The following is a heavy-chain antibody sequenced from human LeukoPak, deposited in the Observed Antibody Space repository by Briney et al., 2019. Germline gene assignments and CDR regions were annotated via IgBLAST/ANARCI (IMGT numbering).Heavy chain of an antibody. CDR1: GDSISSFY. CDR3: ARDVVAAAGTWDY. J-gene: IGHJ4*02. D-gene: IGHD6-13*01. Sequence: SKTLSLTCTVSGDSISSFYWSWIRQPAGKGLEWIGRIYSSGSTNYNPSLESRVTMSVDTSKNQLSLKLSSVTAADTAVYYCARDVVAAAGTWDYWGQGTLVTVSS. V-gene: IGHV4-4*07. CDR2: IYSSGST.